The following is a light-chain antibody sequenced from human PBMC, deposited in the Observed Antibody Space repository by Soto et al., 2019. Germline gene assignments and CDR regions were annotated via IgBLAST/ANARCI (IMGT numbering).Light chain of an antibody. CDR2: KAS. V-gene: IGKV1-5*03. CDR3: HHYNSYSEA. Sequence: DIQMTQSPSTLSGSVGDRVTITCRASQTISSWLAWYQQKPGKAPRLLIYKASTLKSGVPSRFSSSGSGTEFTLTISSLQPDHFATYSCHHYNSYSEAVGQAPNVDSK. CDR1: QTISSW. J-gene: IGKJ1*01.